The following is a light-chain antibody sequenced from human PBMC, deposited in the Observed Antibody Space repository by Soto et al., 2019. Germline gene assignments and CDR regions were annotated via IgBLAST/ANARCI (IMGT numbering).Light chain of an antibody. CDR1: QNIRSY. J-gene: IGKJ2*01. CDR2: AAS. V-gene: IGKV1-39*01. CDR3: QQSYRTPKYT. Sequence: DIQMTQSPSSLSASVGDRVTITCRASQNIRSYLNWYQQKPGKAPKLLIHAASSLHTGVPPRFSGSGSGTDFTLIISSLQPEDFATDYCQQSYRTPKYTFGQGTKLEIK.